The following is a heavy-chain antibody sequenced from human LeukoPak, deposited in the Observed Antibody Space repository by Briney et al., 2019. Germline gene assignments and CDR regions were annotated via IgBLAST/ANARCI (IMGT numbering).Heavy chain of an antibody. V-gene: IGHV1-2*02. Sequence: GASVKVSCKASGDTFTGYYFHWIRQAPGQGLEWMGWIYADTGGTNYAQKFQGRVTMTRDTPASTVSMELSRQTSDDTAVYYCARDKNWGPDYWGQGTLATVSS. J-gene: IGHJ4*02. CDR1: GDTFTGYY. CDR3: ARDKNWGPDY. D-gene: IGHD7-27*01. CDR2: IYADTGGT.